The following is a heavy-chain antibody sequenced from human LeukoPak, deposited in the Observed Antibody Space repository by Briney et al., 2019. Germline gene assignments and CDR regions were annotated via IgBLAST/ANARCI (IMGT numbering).Heavy chain of an antibody. CDR3: ARWGSIAVARFDY. CDR2: IYYAGST. D-gene: IGHD6-6*01. CDR1: GGSISSYY. J-gene: IGHJ4*02. V-gene: IGHV4-59*01. Sequence: SETLSLTCTVSGGSISSYYWSWIRQPPGKGLEWIGYIYYAGSTNYNPSLTSRVNISVDTSKNQFSLNLTSVTAADTAVYYCARWGSIAVARFDYWGQGTLVTVSS.